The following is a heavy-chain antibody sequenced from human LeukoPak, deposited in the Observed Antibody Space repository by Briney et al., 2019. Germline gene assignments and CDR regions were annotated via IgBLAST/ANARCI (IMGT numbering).Heavy chain of an antibody. CDR1: GFTFNTYW. Sequence: GGSLRLSCAASGFTFNTYWMSWVRQAPGKGLEWVSAISGSGDYTYYADSVKGRFTISRDNSKNTLYVQMNSLRAEDTAVYYCAKAGLSGGYFDYWGQGTLVTVSS. D-gene: IGHD3-10*01. J-gene: IGHJ4*02. CDR2: ISGSGDYT. V-gene: IGHV3-23*01. CDR3: AKAGLSGGYFDY.